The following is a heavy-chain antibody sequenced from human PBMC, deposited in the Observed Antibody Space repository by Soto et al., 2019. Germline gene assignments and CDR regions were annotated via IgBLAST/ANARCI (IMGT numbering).Heavy chain of an antibody. CDR1: GGSLYSSSYY. Sequence: SETLSLPCTVSGGSLYSSSYYWVLIRQPPGKGLEWIGSIYYRGSTDYSPSLKSRVAISVDTSKNQFSLKLSSVAAADTAVYYCARHGPYCDGECHDAFDIWGQGTMVTVSS. CDR2: IYYRGST. V-gene: IGHV4-39*01. J-gene: IGHJ3*02. D-gene: IGHD2-21*01. CDR3: ARHGPYCDGECHDAFDI.